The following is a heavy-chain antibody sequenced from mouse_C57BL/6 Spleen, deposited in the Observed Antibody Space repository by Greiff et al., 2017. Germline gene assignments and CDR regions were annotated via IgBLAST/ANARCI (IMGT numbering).Heavy chain of an antibody. D-gene: IGHD2-4*01. J-gene: IGHJ4*01. Sequence: EVKVVESGGGLVQSGRSLRLSCATSGFTFSDFYMEWVRQAPGKGLEWIAASRNKANDYTTEYSASVKGRFIVSRDTSQSILYLQMNALRAEDTAIYYCARDAYDYDGRAMDSWGQGTSVTVSS. CDR2: SRNKANDYTT. CDR1: GFTFSDFY. V-gene: IGHV7-1*01. CDR3: ARDAYDYDGRAMDS.